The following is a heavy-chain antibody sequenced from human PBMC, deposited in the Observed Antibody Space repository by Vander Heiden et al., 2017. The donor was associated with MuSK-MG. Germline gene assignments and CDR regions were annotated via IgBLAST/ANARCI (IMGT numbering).Heavy chain of an antibody. CDR1: GGFICNYY. CDR3: ARGYFNILTGYYIGY. J-gene: IGHJ4*02. V-gene: IGHV4-59*01. Sequence: QVQLQESAPGLVKPSESPSLTCTVPGGFICNYYWSWIRQPPGKGLEWIGYIYYSGTTNYNPSLKSRVTISVDTSKDQFSLRLSSVTAADTAVYYCARGYFNILTGYYIGYWGQGILVTVSS. CDR2: IYYSGTT. D-gene: IGHD3-9*01.